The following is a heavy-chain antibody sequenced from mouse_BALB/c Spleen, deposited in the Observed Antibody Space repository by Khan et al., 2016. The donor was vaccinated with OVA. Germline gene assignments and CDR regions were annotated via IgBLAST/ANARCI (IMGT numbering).Heavy chain of an antibody. D-gene: IGHD2-10*01. CDR3: ARPPYFSYMMVY. CDR2: INTYTGEP. J-gene: IGHJ4*01. V-gene: IGHV9-3-1*01. Sequence: QIQLVQSGPELKKPGETVKISCKASGYTFTNYGMNWVKQTPGQGLKWMGWINTYTGEPTYVDDFKGRFAFSLETSASTAYLQLNNLKNEDTATYFCARPPYFSYMMVYWGQGTSVTVSS. CDR1: GYTFTNYG.